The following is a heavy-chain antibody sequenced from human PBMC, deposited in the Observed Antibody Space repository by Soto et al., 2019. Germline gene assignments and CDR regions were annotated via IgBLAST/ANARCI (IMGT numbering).Heavy chain of an antibody. V-gene: IGHV4-34*01. CDR2: INHSGST. J-gene: IGHJ4*02. Sequence: PSATLSLTCAVYGGSFSGYYWSWIRQPPGKGLEWIGEINHSGSTNYNPSLKSRVTISVDTSKNQFSLKLSSVTAADTAVYYCARAMTRGNFDYWGQGTLVTVSS. CDR1: GGSFSGYY. CDR3: ARAMTRGNFDY. D-gene: IGHD3-22*01.